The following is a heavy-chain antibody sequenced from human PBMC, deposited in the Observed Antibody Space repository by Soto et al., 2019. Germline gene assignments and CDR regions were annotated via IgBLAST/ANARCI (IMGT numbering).Heavy chain of an antibody. CDR3: AKNGLCSSQSAIDS. J-gene: IGHJ4*02. Sequence: EVQVLESGGGLAQPGGSLRLSCATSGFTFSSNGMSWVRQAPGKGLDWVSGISGSGRNTYYEDFVKGRFTISRDNSKYTLFLQMNSLRAEDSAVYNCAKNGLCSSQSAIDSWGQGTMVTVSS. CDR2: ISGSGRNT. D-gene: IGHD6-6*01. CDR1: GFTFSSNG. V-gene: IGHV3-23*01.